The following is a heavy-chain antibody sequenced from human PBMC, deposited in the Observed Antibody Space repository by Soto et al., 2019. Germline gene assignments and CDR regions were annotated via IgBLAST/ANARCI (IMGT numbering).Heavy chain of an antibody. CDR2: MYNTGST. Sequence: SETLSLTCTVSGGSISSYYWSWIRQPPGKGLEWIGYMYNTGSTIYNPSLKSRITKSVDTSKNQFSLKLNSVTAADTAVYYCARDLWGYCGADCYPLDVWGQGTTVTVSS. J-gene: IGHJ6*02. CDR1: GGSISSYY. V-gene: IGHV4-59*01. D-gene: IGHD2-21*02. CDR3: ARDLWGYCGADCYPLDV.